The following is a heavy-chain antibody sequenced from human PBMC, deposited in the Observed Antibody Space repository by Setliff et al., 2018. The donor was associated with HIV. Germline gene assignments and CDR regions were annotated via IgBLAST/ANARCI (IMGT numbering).Heavy chain of an antibody. D-gene: IGHD3-22*01. CDR1: GYTFTSFG. CDR3: VRGVTRDISGYYRDEYFQH. V-gene: IGHV1-18*01. CDR2: ISGYNGNT. J-gene: IGHJ1*01. Sequence: ASVKVSCKASGYTFTSFGISWVRQAPGQGLKWMGWISGYNGNTKYAQKFQGRVTMTTDTSTSTAYMELRSLRSDDTAVYYCVRGVTRDISGYYRDEYFQHWGQGTPVTVS.